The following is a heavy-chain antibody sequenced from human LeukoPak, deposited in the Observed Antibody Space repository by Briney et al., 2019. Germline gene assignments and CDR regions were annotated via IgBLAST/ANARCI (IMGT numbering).Heavy chain of an antibody. V-gene: IGHV1-46*01. Sequence: GASVKVSCTASGYTFIGYYIHWVRQAPGQGLEWMGIIHPSGGSTNYAQKFQGRVTMTRDTSTSTVYMELSSLRSEDTAVYYCARAKRNYCSSTSCYLDYWGQGTLVTVSS. CDR3: ARAKRNYCSSTSCYLDY. CDR2: IHPSGGST. CDR1: GYTFIGYY. J-gene: IGHJ4*02. D-gene: IGHD2-2*01.